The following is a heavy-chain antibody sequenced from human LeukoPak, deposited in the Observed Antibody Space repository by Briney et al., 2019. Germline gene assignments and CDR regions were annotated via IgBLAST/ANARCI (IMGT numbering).Heavy chain of an antibody. J-gene: IGHJ3*02. D-gene: IGHD6-19*01. V-gene: IGHV4-38-2*02. Sequence: SSETLCLTCTVSGYSISSGYYWGWIRQPPGKGLEWIGSIYHSGSTYYNSSLKSRVTISLDTSKNQCSLKLSSVTAADTAVYYCARATSSGWYKESAFDIWGQGTMVTVSS. CDR1: GYSISSGYY. CDR3: ARATSSGWYKESAFDI. CDR2: IYHSGST.